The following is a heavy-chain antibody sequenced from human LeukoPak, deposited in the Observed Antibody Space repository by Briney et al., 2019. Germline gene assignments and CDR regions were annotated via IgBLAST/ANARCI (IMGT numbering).Heavy chain of an antibody. D-gene: IGHD4-11*01. CDR3: LRDEYRAWGS. J-gene: IGHJ5*02. CDR1: GFIFGNHW. V-gene: IGHV3-7*03. CDR2: IKEDGSEK. Sequence: GGSLRLSCVASGFIFGNHWMGWVRQAPRKGLEWVADIKEDGSEKTYVDSVRGRFTISRDNAQNSLYLQMNNLRPEDTAVYYCLRDEYRAWGSWGQGTLVTVSS.